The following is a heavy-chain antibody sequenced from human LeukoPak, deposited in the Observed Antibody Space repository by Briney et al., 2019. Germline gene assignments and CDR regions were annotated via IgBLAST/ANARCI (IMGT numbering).Heavy chain of an antibody. Sequence: GGSLRLSCAASGFTFSDSAMTWVRQVPGKGLEWVSLISSSGGNTYYADSVKGRFTISRDNSRNTLSLQMNSLRVEDTAIYYCAKDIQLSTWGLGTMVTVSS. CDR1: GFTFSDSA. J-gene: IGHJ3*01. V-gene: IGHV3-23*01. D-gene: IGHD3-16*02. CDR2: ISSSGGNT. CDR3: AKDIQLST.